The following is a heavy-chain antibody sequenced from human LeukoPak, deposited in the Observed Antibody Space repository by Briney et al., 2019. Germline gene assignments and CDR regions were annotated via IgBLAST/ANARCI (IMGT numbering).Heavy chain of an antibody. CDR1: GGSISSSSYY. CDR2: IYYSGST. CDR3: ARLANYDFWSGKSYYFDY. Sequence: SETLSLTYTVSGGSISSSSYYWGWIRQPPGKGLEWIGSIYYSGSTYYNPSLKSRVTISVDTSKNQFSLKLSSVTAADTAVYYCARLANYDFWSGKSYYFDYWGQGTLVTVSS. J-gene: IGHJ4*02. V-gene: IGHV4-39*01. D-gene: IGHD3-3*01.